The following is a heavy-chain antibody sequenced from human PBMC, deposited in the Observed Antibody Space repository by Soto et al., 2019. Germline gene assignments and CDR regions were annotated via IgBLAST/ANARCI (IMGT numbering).Heavy chain of an antibody. CDR3: ARVVSGYVDYFDY. D-gene: IGHD5-12*01. Sequence: PSETLSLTCTVSGGSISSYYWSWIRQPPGKGLEWIGYIYYSGSTNYNPSLKSRVTISVDTSKNQFSLKLSSVTAADTAVYYCARVVSGYVDYFDYWGQGTLVTVSS. CDR1: GGSISSYY. V-gene: IGHV4-59*01. CDR2: IYYSGST. J-gene: IGHJ4*02.